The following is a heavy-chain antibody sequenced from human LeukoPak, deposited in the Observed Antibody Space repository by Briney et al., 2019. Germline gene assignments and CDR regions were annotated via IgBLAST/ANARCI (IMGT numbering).Heavy chain of an antibody. J-gene: IGHJ4*02. CDR3: ARTYPHRGGVMDYYFDY. Sequence: GASVKVSCKASGGTFSSYAISWVRQATGQGLEWMGWMNPNSGNTGYAQKFQGRVTMTRNTSISTAYMELSSLRSEDTAVYYCARTYPHRGGVMDYYFDYWGQGTLVTVSS. V-gene: IGHV1-8*02. CDR2: MNPNSGNT. D-gene: IGHD3-16*01. CDR1: GGTFSSYA.